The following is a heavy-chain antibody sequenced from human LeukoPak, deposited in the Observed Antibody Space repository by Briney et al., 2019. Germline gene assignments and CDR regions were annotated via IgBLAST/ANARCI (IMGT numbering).Heavy chain of an antibody. CDR3: ARGGAARLHFQN. D-gene: IGHD6-6*01. CDR1: GGSISTYY. CDR2: IYHSGST. V-gene: IGHV4-59*01. Sequence: SETLSLTCTVSGGSISTYYWNWLRQPPGKGLEWIGYIYHSGSTNYNPSLQSRVTISVDTSMNQFSLNLNSVTAADTAVYYCARGGAARLHFQNWGQGTLVTVSS. J-gene: IGHJ1*01.